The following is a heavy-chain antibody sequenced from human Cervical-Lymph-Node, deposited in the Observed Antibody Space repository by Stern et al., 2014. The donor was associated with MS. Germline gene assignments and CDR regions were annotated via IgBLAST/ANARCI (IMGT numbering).Heavy chain of an antibody. CDR1: GFTFDDYA. Sequence: EVQLVESGGGLVQPGRSLRLSCAASGFTFDDYAMHWGRQAPGKGLEWVSGISWNSGSIGYADSVKGRFTISRDNAKNSLYLQMNSLRAEDTALYYCAKVVPDDYGGEGYFDYWGQGTLVTVSS. V-gene: IGHV3-9*01. J-gene: IGHJ4*02. CDR3: AKVVPDDYGGEGYFDY. CDR2: ISWNSGSI. D-gene: IGHD4-23*01.